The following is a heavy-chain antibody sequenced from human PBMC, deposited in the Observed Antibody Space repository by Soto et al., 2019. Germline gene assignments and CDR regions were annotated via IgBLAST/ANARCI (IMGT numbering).Heavy chain of an antibody. CDR3: ERPFPDKTYYYSGMDL. D-gene: IGHD2-21*01. CDR1: GFTFSDFT. J-gene: IGHJ6*02. V-gene: IGHV3-23*01. Sequence: EVQLSQSGGGLVQPGGSLSLSCAASGFTFSDFTMSWVRQAPGKGLEWVSTISRSGDKTYYAASVRGRLTVTRDNSKNGLYLQLNSLTAEDTAVYYCERPFPDKTYYYSGMDLWGQGTTVTVSS. CDR2: ISRSGDKT.